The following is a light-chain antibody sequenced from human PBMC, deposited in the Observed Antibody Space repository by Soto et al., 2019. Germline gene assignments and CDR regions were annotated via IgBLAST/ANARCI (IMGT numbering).Light chain of an antibody. V-gene: IGKV3-15*01. CDR2: GAS. CDR3: QQHNNWPYT. Sequence: EIVMTQSPATLSVSPGERATLSCRASQSVSSNLAWYQHKPGQAPRLLIYGASSRASGIPARFSGSGSGTEFTLTIGSLESEDFAVYYCQQHNNWPYTFGQGTKLEIK. J-gene: IGKJ2*01. CDR1: QSVSSN.